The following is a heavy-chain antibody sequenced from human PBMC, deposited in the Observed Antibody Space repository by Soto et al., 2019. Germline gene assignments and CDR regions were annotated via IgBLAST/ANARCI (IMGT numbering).Heavy chain of an antibody. V-gene: IGHV4-39*01. J-gene: IGHJ4*02. CDR1: GGSISSSSYY. CDR2: IYYSGNT. CDR3: ARHLKKGSTTIRVFDS. D-gene: IGHD2-2*01. Sequence: QLQLQESGPGLVKPSETLSVTCTVSGGSISSSSYYWGWIRQPPGKGLEWIGNIYYSGNTYYNPSLKRRVTISVDTSKNQSSLMLTSVTAADTAVYYCARHLKKGSTTIRVFDSWGQGILVAVSS.